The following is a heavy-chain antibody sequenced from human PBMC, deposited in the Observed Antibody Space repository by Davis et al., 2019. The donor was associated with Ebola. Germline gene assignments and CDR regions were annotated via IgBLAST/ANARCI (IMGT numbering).Heavy chain of an antibody. CDR3: AKDGGGYSYGWKTNWFDP. Sequence: GGSLRLSCAASGFTVSSNYMSWVRQAPGKGLEWVSVIYSGGSTYYADSVKGRFTISRDNSKNTLYLQMNSLRAEDTAVYYCAKDGGGYSYGWKTNWFDPWGQGTLVTVSS. D-gene: IGHD5-18*01. CDR1: GFTVSSNY. V-gene: IGHV3-66*01. CDR2: IYSGGST. J-gene: IGHJ5*02.